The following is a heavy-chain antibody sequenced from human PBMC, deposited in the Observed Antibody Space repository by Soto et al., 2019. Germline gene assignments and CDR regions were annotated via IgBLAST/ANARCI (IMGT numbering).Heavy chain of an antibody. J-gene: IGHJ1*01. D-gene: IGHD6-19*01. CDR2: ISYDGSNK. V-gene: IGHV3-30-3*01. CDR1: GFTFSSYA. CDR3: ARDGAYSSGWYRGEYFQH. Sequence: QVQLVESGGGVVQPGRSLRLSCAASGFTFSSYAMHWVRQAPGKGLEWVAVISYDGSNKYYADSVKGRFTISRDNSKNTLHLQMNSLRAEDTAVYYCARDGAYSSGWYRGEYFQHWGQGTLVTVSS.